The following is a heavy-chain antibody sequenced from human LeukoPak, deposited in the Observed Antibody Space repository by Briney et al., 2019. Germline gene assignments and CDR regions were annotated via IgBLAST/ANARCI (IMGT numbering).Heavy chain of an antibody. D-gene: IGHD1-20*01. Sequence: ASVKVSCKASGYTFTSYGISLVRQAPGQGLEWMGWIIAYNGNTNYAHKLQGRVTITTDTSTSTAYMELRSLRSDDTAVYYWARVGLREYNWNDGEDYWGQGTLVTVSS. CDR3: ARVGLREYNWNDGEDY. V-gene: IGHV1-18*01. CDR2: IIAYNGNT. J-gene: IGHJ4*02. CDR1: GYTFTSYG.